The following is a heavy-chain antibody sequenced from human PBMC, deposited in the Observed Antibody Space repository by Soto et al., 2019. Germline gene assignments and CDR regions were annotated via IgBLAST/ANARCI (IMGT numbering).Heavy chain of an antibody. D-gene: IGHD6-25*01. CDR2: IYYSGST. Sequence: ASETLSLTCSVSGGSISSVGHYWTWIRQQPGKGLEWIGYIYYSGSTDYNPSLKSRVTISVDRSKNQFSLNLSSVTAADTAIYYCARESGGYDSSTRYGLDVWGQGTTVTVSS. CDR1: GGSISSVGHY. CDR3: ARESGGYDSSTRYGLDV. J-gene: IGHJ6*02. V-gene: IGHV4-31*03.